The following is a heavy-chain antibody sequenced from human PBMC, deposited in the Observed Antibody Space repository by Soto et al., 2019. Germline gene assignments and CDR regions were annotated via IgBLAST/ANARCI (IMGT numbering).Heavy chain of an antibody. J-gene: IGHJ4*02. Sequence: SETLSLTCTISGGSISVYYWSWIRQPPGQALEWIGYIYDSGSPYYNPSLRSRVIISADTSKNQISQKLTSATDADKAVYYCARGVGSSPPRYWGRGTLVTVSS. V-gene: IGHV4-59*01. D-gene: IGHD1-26*01. CDR1: GGSISVYY. CDR3: ARGVGSSPPRY. CDR2: IYDSGSP.